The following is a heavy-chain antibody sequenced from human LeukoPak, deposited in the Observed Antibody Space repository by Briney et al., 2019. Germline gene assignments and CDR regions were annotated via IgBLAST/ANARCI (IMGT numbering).Heavy chain of an antibody. D-gene: IGHD1-26*01. CDR1: GGSFSGYY. V-gene: IGHV4-34*01. Sequence: SETLSLTCAVYGGSFSGYYWSWIRQPPGKGLEWIGEINHSGSTNYNPSLKSRVTISVDTSKNQFSLKLSSVTAADTAVYHCARRVGATYYFDYWGQGTLVTVSS. J-gene: IGHJ4*02. CDR2: INHSGST. CDR3: ARRVGATYYFDY.